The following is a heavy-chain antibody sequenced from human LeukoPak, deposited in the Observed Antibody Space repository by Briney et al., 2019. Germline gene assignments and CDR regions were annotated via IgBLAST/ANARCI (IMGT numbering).Heavy chain of an antibody. V-gene: IGHV4-30-4*08. D-gene: IGHD3-10*01. J-gene: IGHJ4*02. Sequence: SQTLSLTCTVSGGSISSGDYYWSWIRQPPGKGLEWIGYIYYSGSTYYNPSLKSRVTISVDTSKNQFSLKLSSVTAADTAVYYCARDLGSSGSYVYWGQGTLVTVSS. CDR3: ARDLGSSGSYVY. CDR2: IYYSGST. CDR1: GGSISSGDYY.